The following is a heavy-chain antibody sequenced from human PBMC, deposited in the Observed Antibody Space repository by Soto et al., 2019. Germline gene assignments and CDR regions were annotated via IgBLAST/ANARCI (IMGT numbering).Heavy chain of an antibody. CDR3: ARDRGPPWGGGDTNWFDP. CDR2: INPSGGST. D-gene: IGHD2-21*02. J-gene: IGHJ5*02. CDR1: GYTFTSYY. V-gene: IGHV1-46*01. Sequence: ASVKVSCKASGYTFTSYYMHWVRQAPGQGLEWMGIINPSGGSTSYAQKFQGRVTMTRDTSTSTVYMELSSLRSEDTAVYYCARDRGPPWGGGDTNWFDPWGQGTLVTVSS.